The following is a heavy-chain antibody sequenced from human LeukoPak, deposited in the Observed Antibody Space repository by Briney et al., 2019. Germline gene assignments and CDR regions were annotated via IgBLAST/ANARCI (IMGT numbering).Heavy chain of an antibody. CDR2: INPNSGGT. CDR1: GYTFTDYY. CDR3: ARVPSRSLVRGVYYFDY. Sequence: ASVKVSCKASGYTFTDYYMHWVRQAPGQGLEWMGWINPNSGGTNYAQKFQGRVTMTRDTSISTAYMELSRLRSDDTAVYYCARVPSRSLVRGVYYFDYWGQGTLVTVSS. J-gene: IGHJ4*02. D-gene: IGHD3-10*01. V-gene: IGHV1-2*02.